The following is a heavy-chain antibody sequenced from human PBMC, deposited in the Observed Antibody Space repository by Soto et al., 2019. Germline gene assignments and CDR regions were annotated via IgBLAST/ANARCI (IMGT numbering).Heavy chain of an antibody. J-gene: IGHJ4*02. D-gene: IGHD6-19*01. CDR3: ARGKPKNQSGWYLDY. CDR2: MNPNSGNT. V-gene: IGHV1-8*01. Sequence: ASVKVSCKASGYTFTSYDINWVRQATGQGLECMGCMNPNSGNTGYAQKFQGRVTMTRXPXXSXXXMXLXXLRXAXTAVYYCARGKPKNQSGWYLDYWGQGTLVTVS. CDR1: GYTFTSYD.